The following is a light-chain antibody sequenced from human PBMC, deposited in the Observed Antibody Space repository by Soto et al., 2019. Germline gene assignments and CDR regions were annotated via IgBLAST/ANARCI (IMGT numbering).Light chain of an antibody. J-gene: IGLJ1*01. CDR3: SSYTSSSTPYV. V-gene: IGLV2-14*01. CDR2: DVS. CDR1: NSDVGGYNY. Sequence: QSVLTQPASVSGSPGQSITISCTGTNSDVGGYNYVSWYQQHPGKAPKLMIYDVSYRPSGVSNRFSGSKSGNTASLTISGLQAEDEADYYCSSYTSSSTPYVFGTGTKVTVL.